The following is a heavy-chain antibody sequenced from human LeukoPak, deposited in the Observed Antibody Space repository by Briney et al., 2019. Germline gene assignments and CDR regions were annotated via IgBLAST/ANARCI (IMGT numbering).Heavy chain of an antibody. D-gene: IGHD5-18*01. Sequence: PGGSLRLSCAASGFTFSSYSMNWVRQAPGKGLEWVSSIDGTSSYIYYEDSVEGRFTVSRDNAKNSLFLQMDSLRAEDTAVYYCARVGGYNYGLVDYWGLGTLVFVSS. J-gene: IGHJ4*02. V-gene: IGHV3-21*01. CDR2: IDGTSSYI. CDR1: GFTFSSYS. CDR3: ARVGGYNYGLVDY.